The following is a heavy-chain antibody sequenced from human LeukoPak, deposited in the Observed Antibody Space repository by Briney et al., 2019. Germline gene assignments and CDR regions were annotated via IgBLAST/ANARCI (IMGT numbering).Heavy chain of an antibody. CDR2: IYYSGST. CDR1: GGSISSYY. D-gene: IGHD6-13*01. J-gene: IGHJ4*02. Sequence: SETLSLTCTVSGGSISSYYWSWIRQPPGKGLEWIGYIYYSGSTNYNPSLKSRVTISVDTSKNQFSLKLSSVTAADTAVYYCARGPGIARFFDYWGQGTLVTVSS. CDR3: ARGPGIARFFDY. V-gene: IGHV4-59*01.